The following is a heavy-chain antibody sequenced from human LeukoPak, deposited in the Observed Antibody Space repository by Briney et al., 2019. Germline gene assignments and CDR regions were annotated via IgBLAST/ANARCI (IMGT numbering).Heavy chain of an antibody. CDR2: IQYDGNNK. D-gene: IGHD3-10*01. CDR1: LFSLSYTV. V-gene: IGHV3-33*01. J-gene: IGHJ6*04. Sequence: SLLQAFSTPLFSLSYTVVDWVRQAPGKGQEWVQVIQYDGNNKYYADCVKCLFTSSRDNSTHTLYLQMNSLRAEDTAVYYCARGYQVEVGRLLWVGEVIGMAVGSKGTTVTVYS. CDR3: ARGYQVEVGRLLWVGEVIGMAV.